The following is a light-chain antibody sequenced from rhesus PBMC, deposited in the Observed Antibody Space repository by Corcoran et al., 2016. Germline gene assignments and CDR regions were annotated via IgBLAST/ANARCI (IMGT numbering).Light chain of an antibody. V-gene: IGLV2-32*02. CDR2: EVS. Sequence: QAALNPPRSVSGSPGQSVTISCTGTSSDIGGYTYVSWYQQHPGTAPKLMIYEVSKRPSGVSDRFSVSKSGNTASLPISGLQAEDEADYYCSSYAGINTYIFGAGTRLTVL. CDR1: SSDIGGYTY. CDR3: SSYAGINTYI. J-gene: IGLJ1*01.